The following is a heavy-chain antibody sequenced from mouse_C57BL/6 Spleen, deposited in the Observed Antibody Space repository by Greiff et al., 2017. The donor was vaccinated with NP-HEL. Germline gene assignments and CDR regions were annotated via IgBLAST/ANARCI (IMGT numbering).Heavy chain of an antibody. CDR3: ARGDAMDY. CDR2: ILPGSGST. Sequence: QVQLQQSGAELMKPGASVKLSCKATGYTFTGYWIEWVKQRPGHGLEWIGEILPGSGSTNYTEKFKGKATFTADTSSNTAYMQLSSLTTEDSAIYYCARGDAMDYWGQGTSVTVSS. V-gene: IGHV1-9*01. CDR1: GYTFTGYW. J-gene: IGHJ4*01.